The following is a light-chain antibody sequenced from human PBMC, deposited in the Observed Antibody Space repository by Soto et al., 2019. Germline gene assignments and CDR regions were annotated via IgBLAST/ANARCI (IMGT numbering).Light chain of an antibody. CDR1: QSFSSY. Sequence: EIVLTQSPATLSLSPGERATLSCRASQSFSSYLAWYQQKPGQAPRLLIYDASKRATGIPARFSGRGSVTDFTLTISSLEPEDFAVYYRQQRSNWPPVITFGQGTRLEIK. J-gene: IGKJ5*01. CDR3: QQRSNWPPVIT. V-gene: IGKV3-11*01. CDR2: DAS.